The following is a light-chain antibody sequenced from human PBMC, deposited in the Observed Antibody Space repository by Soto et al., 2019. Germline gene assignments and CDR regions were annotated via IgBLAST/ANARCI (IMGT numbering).Light chain of an antibody. CDR1: QSFTTF. CDR2: DAS. Sequence: EIVLTQSPVTLSLSPGERATLSCRASQSFTTFLAWYQQKPGQAPRLLIYDASKRATGIPARFSGSWSGTDFALTISSLEPEDFAVYYCQQRTNWPLTFGGGTKVEIK. V-gene: IGKV3-11*01. CDR3: QQRTNWPLT. J-gene: IGKJ4*01.